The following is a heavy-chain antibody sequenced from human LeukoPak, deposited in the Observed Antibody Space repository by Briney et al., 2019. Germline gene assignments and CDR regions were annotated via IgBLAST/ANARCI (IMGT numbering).Heavy chain of an antibody. CDR1: GFTFSRYD. Sequence: PGGSLRLSCAASGFTFSRYDMHWVRQVSGNGLEWVSAIGQDGDTYYPGSVKGRFTISRENARNCSCLQMNSLRAGDTGVYYCVRETPNAWRSAFDIWGQGTVVTVYS. D-gene: IGHD3-3*01. V-gene: IGHV3-13*01. CDR2: IGQDGDT. CDR3: VRETPNAWRSAFDI. J-gene: IGHJ3*02.